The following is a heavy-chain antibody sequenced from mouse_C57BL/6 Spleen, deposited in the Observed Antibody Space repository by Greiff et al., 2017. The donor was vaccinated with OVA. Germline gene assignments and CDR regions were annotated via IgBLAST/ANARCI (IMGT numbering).Heavy chain of an antibody. CDR2: INPNNGGT. CDR1: GYTFTDYY. CDR3: ARGLGSAWFAY. Sequence: EVQLQQSGPELVKPGASVKISCKASGYTFTDYYMNWVKQSHGKSLEWIGDINPNNGGTSYNQKFKGKATLTVDKSSSTAYMELRSLTSEDSAVYYCARGLGSAWFAYWGQGTLVTVSA. J-gene: IGHJ3*01. V-gene: IGHV1-26*01. D-gene: IGHD3-3*01.